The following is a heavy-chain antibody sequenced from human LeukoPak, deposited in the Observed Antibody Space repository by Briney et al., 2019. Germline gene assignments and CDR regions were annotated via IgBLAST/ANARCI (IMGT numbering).Heavy chain of an antibody. CDR1: GFTFSSYS. CDR2: ISYDGSNK. J-gene: IGHJ1*01. D-gene: IGHD2-21*02. V-gene: IGHV3-30*18. Sequence: GGSLRLSCAASGFTFSSYSMNWVRQAPGKGLEWVAVISYDGSNKYYADSVKGRFTISRDNSKNTLYLQMNSLRAEDTAVYYCAKDWGDWSPKDFQHWGQGTLVTVSS. CDR3: AKDWGDWSPKDFQH.